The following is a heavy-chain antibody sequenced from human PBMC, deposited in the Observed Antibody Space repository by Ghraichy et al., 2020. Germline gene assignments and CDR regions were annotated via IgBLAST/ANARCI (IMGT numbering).Heavy chain of an antibody. V-gene: IGHV1-8*03. CDR3: ARSSVLVRGAKALYFHI. CDR2: MNPNSGNT. CDR1: GYSFTSYD. Sequence: ASVKVSCRASGYSFTSYDINWVRQTTGQGLEWMAWMNPNSGNTGYAQKFQDRVTITRDTSIDTAYMELNSLRSEDTAVYYCARSSVLVRGAKALYFHIWGRGTRVTV. D-gene: IGHD3-10*01. J-gene: IGHJ2*01.